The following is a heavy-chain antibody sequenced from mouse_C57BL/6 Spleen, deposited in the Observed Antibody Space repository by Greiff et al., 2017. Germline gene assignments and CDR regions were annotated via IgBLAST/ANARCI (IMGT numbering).Heavy chain of an antibody. D-gene: IGHD4-1*01. CDR1: GFTFSSYG. CDR3: ASHNWDDDYYFDY. CDR2: ISSGGSYT. J-gene: IGHJ2*01. V-gene: IGHV5-6*01. Sequence: EVKLMESGGDLVKPGGSLKLSCAASGFTFSSYGMSWVRQTPDKRLEWVATISSGGSYTYYPDSVKGRFTISRENAKKTLYLQMSSLKSEDTAMYYCASHNWDDDYYFDYWGQGTTLTVSS.